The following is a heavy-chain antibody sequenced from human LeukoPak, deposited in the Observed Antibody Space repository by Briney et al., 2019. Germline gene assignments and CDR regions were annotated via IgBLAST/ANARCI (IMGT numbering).Heavy chain of an antibody. V-gene: IGHV4-30-2*01. CDR3: ARDRGVYGDYAIDY. J-gene: IGHJ4*02. Sequence: SETLSLTCAVSGGSISSGGYSWSWIRQPPGKGLEWIGYIYHSGSTYYNPSLKSRVTISVDTSKNQFSLKLSSVTAADTAVYYCARDRGVYGDYAIDYWGQGTLVTVSS. CDR1: GGSISSGGYS. CDR2: IYHSGST. D-gene: IGHD4-17*01.